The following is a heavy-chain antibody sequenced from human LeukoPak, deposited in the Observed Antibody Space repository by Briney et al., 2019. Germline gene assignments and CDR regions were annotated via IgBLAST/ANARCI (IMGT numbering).Heavy chain of an antibody. J-gene: IGHJ4*02. D-gene: IGHD6-13*01. CDR1: GFSFSSYG. CDR2: ISYDGSNK. Sequence: PGGSLRLSCAASGFSFSSYGMHWVRQAPDKGLEWVAVISYDGSNKYYADSVKGRFTISRDNSKNTLYLQMSSLRPEDTAVYYCASGSYTSSWYVVDYWGQGTLVTVSS. CDR3: ASGSYTSSWYVVDY. V-gene: IGHV3-30*03.